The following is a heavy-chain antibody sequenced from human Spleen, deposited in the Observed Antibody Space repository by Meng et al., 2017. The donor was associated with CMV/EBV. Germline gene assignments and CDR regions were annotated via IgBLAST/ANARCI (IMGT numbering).Heavy chain of an antibody. CDR3: ARMPSNTIDI. Sequence: LTCPVYGGSFSDSGYYWSWIRQPPGKVLEWIGEINHRGTANYIPSLKSRLTMSIDTSKNQFSLKLTSVTAADTATYFCARMPSNTIDIWGQGNLVTVSS. CDR2: INHRGTA. CDR1: GGSFSDSGYY. D-gene: IGHD2-2*01. V-gene: IGHV4-34*01. J-gene: IGHJ4*02.